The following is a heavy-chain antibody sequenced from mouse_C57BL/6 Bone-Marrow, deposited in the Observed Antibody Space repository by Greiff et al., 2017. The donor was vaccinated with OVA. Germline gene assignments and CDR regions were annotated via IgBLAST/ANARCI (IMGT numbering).Heavy chain of an antibody. CDR3: ARALGYYAMDY. V-gene: IGHV5-9*01. Sequence: DVKLVESGGGLVKPGGSLKLSCAASGFTFSSYTMSWVRQTPEKRLEWVATISGGGGNTYYPDSVKGRFTISRDNAKNTLYLQMSSLRSEDTALYYCARALGYYAMDYWGQGTSVTVSS. J-gene: IGHJ4*01. CDR1: GFTFSSYT. CDR2: ISGGGGNT.